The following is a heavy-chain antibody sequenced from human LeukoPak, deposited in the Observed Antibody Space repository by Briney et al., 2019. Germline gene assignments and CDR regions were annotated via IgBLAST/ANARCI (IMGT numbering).Heavy chain of an antibody. D-gene: IGHD6-19*01. V-gene: IGHV1-2*05. CDR1: GNTFTGYH. CDR3: ARLHTSGANN. CDR2: SNPHSGGT. Sequence: GSSVKVSCKASGNTFTGYHMHWVRRAPGQRREGMGRSNPHSGGTNYAQKFQGRVTMTMVTSFITAYMELSRLRSDDTDVYYCARLHTSGANNWGQGTLVTVSS. J-gene: IGHJ4*02.